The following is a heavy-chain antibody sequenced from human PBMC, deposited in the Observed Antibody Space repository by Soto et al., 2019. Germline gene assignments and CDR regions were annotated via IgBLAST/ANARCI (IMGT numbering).Heavy chain of an antibody. Sequence: GESVKISCXASGYSITSDWIGWVRQMPGKGLEWMGIIYPRDSDTRYSPSFEGQVTISADKTTNTAYLQWSSLKASDTAIYYCVRHHIVATPRGWFDPWGQGTLVTVSS. CDR1: GYSITSDW. CDR2: IYPRDSDT. D-gene: IGHD5-12*01. J-gene: IGHJ5*02. CDR3: VRHHIVATPRGWFDP. V-gene: IGHV5-51*01.